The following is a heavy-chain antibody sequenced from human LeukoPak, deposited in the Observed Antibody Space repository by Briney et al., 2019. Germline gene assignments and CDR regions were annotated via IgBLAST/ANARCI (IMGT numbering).Heavy chain of an antibody. CDR1: SYSISSGYY. D-gene: IGHD3-3*01. V-gene: IGHV4-38-2*02. CDR2: IYHSGST. Sequence: PSETLSLTCTVSSYSISSGYYWGWIRQPPGKGLEWLGSIYHSGSTYYNPSLKSRVTISVDTSKNQFSLKLSSVTAADTAVYYCAKWSGYYFDYWGQGTLVTVSS. CDR3: AKWSGYYFDY. J-gene: IGHJ4*02.